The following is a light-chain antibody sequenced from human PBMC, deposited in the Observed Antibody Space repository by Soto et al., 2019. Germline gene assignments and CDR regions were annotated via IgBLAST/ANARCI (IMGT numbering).Light chain of an antibody. CDR1: QSVSSF. J-gene: IGKJ4*01. Sequence: EIVLTQSPATLSLSPGERATLSCRASQSVSSFLAWYQQRPGQAPRLLIYGASTRATGIPARFSGSGSGTDFTLTISSLEPEDFAVYYCQQRSNWPKLTFGGGTKVDIK. V-gene: IGKV3-11*01. CDR3: QQRSNWPKLT. CDR2: GAS.